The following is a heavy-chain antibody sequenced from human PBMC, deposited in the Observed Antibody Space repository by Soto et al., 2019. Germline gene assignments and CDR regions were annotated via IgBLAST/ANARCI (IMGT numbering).Heavy chain of an antibody. J-gene: IGHJ6*02. D-gene: IGHD6-13*01. Sequence: GGSLRLSCAASGFTFSSYAMHWVRQAPGKGLEWVAVISYDGSNKYYADSVKGRFTISRDNSKNTLYLQMNSLRAEDTAVYYCARDFAPSSWYSAYGMDVWGQGTTVTVSS. V-gene: IGHV3-30-3*01. CDR3: ARDFAPSSWYSAYGMDV. CDR1: GFTFSSYA. CDR2: ISYDGSNK.